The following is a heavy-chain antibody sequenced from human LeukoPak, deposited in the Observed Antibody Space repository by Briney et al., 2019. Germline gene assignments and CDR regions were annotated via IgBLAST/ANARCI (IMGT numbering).Heavy chain of an antibody. D-gene: IGHD4-17*01. V-gene: IGHV4-38-2*01. J-gene: IGHJ6*03. CDR3: ARISPYYGDYPQYYYYYMGV. CDR1: GYSISSGYY. Sequence: KPSETLSLTCAVSGYSISSGYYWGWIRQPPGKGLEWIGNIYHSGNTYYNPSLKSRLTISVDTSKNQFSLKLSSVTASDTAVYYCARISPYYGDYPQYYYYYMGVWGKGTTVTVSS. CDR2: IYHSGNT.